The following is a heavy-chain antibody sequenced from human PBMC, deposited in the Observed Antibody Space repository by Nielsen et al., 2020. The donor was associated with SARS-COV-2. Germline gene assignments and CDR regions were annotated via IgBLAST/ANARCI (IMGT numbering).Heavy chain of an antibody. V-gene: IGHV3-53*01. CDR2: IYSGGHT. CDR3: ARVSYNAGGGMDV. J-gene: IGHJ6*02. D-gene: IGHD5-24*01. Sequence: WIRQPPGKGLEWVSLIYSGGHTYYADSVKGRFTISRDDAKNSLYLQMNSLRAEDTAVYYCARVSYNAGGGMDVWGQGTTVTVSS.